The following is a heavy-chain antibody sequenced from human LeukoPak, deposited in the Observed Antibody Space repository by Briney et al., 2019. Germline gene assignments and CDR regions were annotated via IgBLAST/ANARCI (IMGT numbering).Heavy chain of an antibody. Sequence: PSETLSLTCAVYGGSFSGYYWSWIRQPPGKGLEWIGEINHSGSTNYNPSLKSRATISVDTSKNQFSLKLSSVTAADTAVYYCARITSALTYYDFWSGYPRPNWFDPWGQGTLVTVSS. CDR3: ARITSALTYYDFWSGYPRPNWFDP. V-gene: IGHV4-34*01. D-gene: IGHD3-3*01. J-gene: IGHJ5*02. CDR2: INHSGST. CDR1: GGSFSGYY.